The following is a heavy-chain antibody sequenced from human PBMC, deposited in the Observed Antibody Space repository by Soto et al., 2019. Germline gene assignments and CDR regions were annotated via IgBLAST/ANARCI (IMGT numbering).Heavy chain of an antibody. Sequence: GGSLRLSCAASGFTFSAYVMSWVRQAPGKGLEWVSAISGSGGSTYYADSVKGRFTISRDNSKNTLYLQMNSLRAEDTAVYYCAKDIPYDFWSGYSPYYYYYGMDVWGQGTTVTVSS. V-gene: IGHV3-23*01. CDR3: AKDIPYDFWSGYSPYYYYYGMDV. CDR2: ISGSGGST. J-gene: IGHJ6*02. CDR1: GFTFSAYV. D-gene: IGHD3-3*01.